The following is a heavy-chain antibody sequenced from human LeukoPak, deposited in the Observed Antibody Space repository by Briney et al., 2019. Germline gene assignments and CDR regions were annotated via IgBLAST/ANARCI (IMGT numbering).Heavy chain of an antibody. CDR2: IITSGAT. CDR3: VRESPARHFDFDY. V-gene: IGHV3-23*01. CDR1: GFTFSNYA. J-gene: IGHJ4*02. D-gene: IGHD6-6*01. Sequence: GGSLRLSCATCGFTFSNYAMTWVRQTPGKGLYWVSVIITSGATYYADTVRRRFTISRDNSKSTLYLQMNSLRVDDTAIYYCVRESPARHFDFDYWGQGALVTVSS.